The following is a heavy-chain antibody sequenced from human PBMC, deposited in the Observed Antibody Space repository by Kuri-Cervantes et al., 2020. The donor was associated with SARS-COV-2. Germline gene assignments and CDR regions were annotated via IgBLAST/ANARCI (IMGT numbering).Heavy chain of an antibody. CDR2: ISYDGSNK. CDR3: ARDRAAGIFDY. J-gene: IGHJ4*02. CDR1: GFTFSSYA. Sequence: LSLTCAASGFTFSSYAMHWVRQAPGKGLEWVAVISYDGSNKYYADSVKGRFTISRDNSKNTLYLQMNSLRAEDTAVYYCARDRAAGIFDYWGQGTLVTVSS. V-gene: IGHV3-30-3*01. D-gene: IGHD1-1*01.